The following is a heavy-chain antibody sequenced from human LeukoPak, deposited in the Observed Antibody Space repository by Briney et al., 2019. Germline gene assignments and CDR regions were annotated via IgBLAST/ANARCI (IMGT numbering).Heavy chain of an antibody. V-gene: IGHV3-30*18. CDR2: ISYDGSNK. CDR3: AKDVSWNWFDP. J-gene: IGHJ5*02. Sequence: GRSLRLSCAASGFTFSTYAMHWVRQAPGKGLEWVAVISYDGSNKYYADSVKGRFTISRDNSKNTLYLQMNTLRAEDTAVYYCAKDVSWNWFDPWGQGTLVTVSS. CDR1: GFTFSTYA.